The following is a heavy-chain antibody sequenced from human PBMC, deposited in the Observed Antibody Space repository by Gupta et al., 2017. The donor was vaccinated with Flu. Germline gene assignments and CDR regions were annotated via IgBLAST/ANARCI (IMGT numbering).Heavy chain of an antibody. V-gene: IGHV3-73*01. D-gene: IGHD2-15*01. J-gene: IGHJ5*02. CDR2: IRSQHNTYAK. Sequence: GLVEIGLIRSQHNTYAKTDDASEKGMFTMSRDDTKNTTYLQMNSLKTEDTAIYYCTRRPDRYGSGSKCPTFDPWGQGTVVTVSS. CDR3: TRRPDRYGSGSKCPTFDP.